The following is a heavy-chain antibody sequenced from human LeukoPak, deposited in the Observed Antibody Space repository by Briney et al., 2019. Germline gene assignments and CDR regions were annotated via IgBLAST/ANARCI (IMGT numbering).Heavy chain of an antibody. CDR3: ARTVVPAVEGAFDI. CDR2: IYTSGTT. Sequence: SETLSLTCTVSGGSISGYRWSWILQPAGAGLEWIGRIYTSGTTDYNPSLRSRVTMSVQTSQNQFSLKVTSVTAADTAVYYCARTVVPAVEGAFDIWGQGTMVTVSS. CDR1: GGSISGYR. J-gene: IGHJ3*02. D-gene: IGHD2-21*01. V-gene: IGHV4-4*07.